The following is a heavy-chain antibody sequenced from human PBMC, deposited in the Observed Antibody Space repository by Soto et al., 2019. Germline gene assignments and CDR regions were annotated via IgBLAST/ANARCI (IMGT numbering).Heavy chain of an antibody. J-gene: IGHJ4*02. Sequence: ASVKVSCKASGYTFTGYYMHWVRQAPGQGLEWMGWINPNSGGTNYAQKFQGWVTMTRDTSISTAYMELSRLRSDDTAVYYCARLYCSSTCCVDYWGQGTLVTVSS. V-gene: IGHV1-2*04. CDR1: GYTFTGYY. CDR2: INPNSGGT. CDR3: ARLYCSSTCCVDY. D-gene: IGHD2-2*01.